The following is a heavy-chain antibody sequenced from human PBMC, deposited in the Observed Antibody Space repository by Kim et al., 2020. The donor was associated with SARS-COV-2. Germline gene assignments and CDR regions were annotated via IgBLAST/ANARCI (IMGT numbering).Heavy chain of an antibody. J-gene: IGHJ3*02. V-gene: IGHV4-39*07. D-gene: IGHD6-19*01. CDR3: ARENSSGFLGLNAFDI. Sequence: LKSRITISVDTSKNQFSLKLSSVTAADTAVYYCARENSSGFLGLNAFDIWGQGTMVTVSS.